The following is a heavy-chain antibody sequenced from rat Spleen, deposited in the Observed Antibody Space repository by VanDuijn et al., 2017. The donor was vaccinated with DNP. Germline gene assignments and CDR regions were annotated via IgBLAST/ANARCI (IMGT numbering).Heavy chain of an antibody. J-gene: IGHJ2*01. CDR1: GFTFSPAW. V-gene: IGHV6-6*01. CDR3: VPGVSGYSD. D-gene: IGHD1-4*01. Sequence: EVQVLESGGGLVQPGNSLKLSCATSGFTFSPAWMYWYRQFPEKRLEWVARIKAEFHNFATDYTESVKGSFIISRDDSKSSIYLQMNNLKDEDTAISYCVPGVSGYSDWGKGIMVTVSS. CDR2: IKAEFHNFAT.